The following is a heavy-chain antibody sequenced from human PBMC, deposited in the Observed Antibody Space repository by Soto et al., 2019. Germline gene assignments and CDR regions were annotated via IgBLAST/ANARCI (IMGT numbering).Heavy chain of an antibody. CDR1: SGSIFTTNW. Sequence: QVQLQESGPGLVKPSGTLSLTCAASSGSIFTTNWWSWVRQSPGRGLQWIGDIYHSGSPKYNPSPKSRVSIAIDKAKGRFFLNPASVTGADTAVYYWAREPDVATAKVGGGYVFDVWGQGTMVTVSS. CDR2: IYHSGSP. V-gene: IGHV4-4*02. D-gene: IGHD3-16*01. J-gene: IGHJ3*01. CDR3: AREPDVATAKVGGGYVFDV.